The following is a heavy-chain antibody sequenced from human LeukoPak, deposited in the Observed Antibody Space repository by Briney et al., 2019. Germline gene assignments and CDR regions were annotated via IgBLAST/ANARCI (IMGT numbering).Heavy chain of an antibody. J-gene: IGHJ4*02. CDR3: ARATPSIRTVTPGGGFDY. V-gene: IGHV4-39*07. CDR2: IYYSGST. D-gene: IGHD4-17*01. CDR1: GGSISSSSYY. Sequence: SQTLSLTCTVSGGSISSSSYYWGWIRQPPGKGLEWIGSIYYSGSTYYNPSLKSRVTISVDTSKNQFSLKLSSVTAADTAVYYCARATPSIRTVTPGGGFDYWGQGTLVTVSS.